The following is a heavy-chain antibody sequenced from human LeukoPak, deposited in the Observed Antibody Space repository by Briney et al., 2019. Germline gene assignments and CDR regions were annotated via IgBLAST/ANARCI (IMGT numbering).Heavy chain of an antibody. CDR1: GFTFSSYS. Sequence: GGSLRLSCAASGFTFSSYSMNWVRQAPGKGLEWVSSISSRSSSYIYYADSVKGRFTISRDNAKNSLYLQMNSLRAEDTAVYYCARDPLTYYYGSGSYYADYWGQGTLVTVSS. V-gene: IGHV3-21*01. CDR3: ARDPLTYYYGSGSYYADY. J-gene: IGHJ4*02. CDR2: ISSRSSSYI. D-gene: IGHD3-10*01.